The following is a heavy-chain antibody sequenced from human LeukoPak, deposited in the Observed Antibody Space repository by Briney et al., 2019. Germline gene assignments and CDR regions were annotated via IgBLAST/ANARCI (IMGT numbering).Heavy chain of an antibody. CDR2: IRYDGSDK. CDR1: GFTFNTYG. J-gene: IGHJ4*02. CDR3: AKDGPRYNYGPFYFDY. D-gene: IGHD5-18*01. V-gene: IGHV3-30*02. Sequence: GGSLRLSCAASGFTFNTYGMHWVRQAPGKGVEGVAFIRYDGSDKYYADSVKGGFTISRDNSKNTLYMQMNSLRAEHTALYYCAKDGPRYNYGPFYFDYWGQGTLVTVSS.